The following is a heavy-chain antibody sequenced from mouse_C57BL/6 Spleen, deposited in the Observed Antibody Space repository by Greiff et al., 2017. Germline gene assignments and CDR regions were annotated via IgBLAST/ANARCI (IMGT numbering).Heavy chain of an antibody. CDR1: GYTFTSYG. Sequence: LVESGAELARPGASVKLSCKASGYTFTSYGISWVKQRTGQGLEWIGEIYPRSGNTYYNEKFKGKATLTADKSSSTAYMELRSLTSEDSAVYFCARFTTVVATDYAMDYWGQGTSVTVSS. J-gene: IGHJ4*01. CDR2: IYPRSGNT. D-gene: IGHD1-1*01. V-gene: IGHV1-81*01. CDR3: ARFTTVVATDYAMDY.